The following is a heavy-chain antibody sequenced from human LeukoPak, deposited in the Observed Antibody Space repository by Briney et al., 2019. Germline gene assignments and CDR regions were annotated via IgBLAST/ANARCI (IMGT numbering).Heavy chain of an antibody. Sequence: SETLSLTCTVSGGSISSGDYYWSWIRQPPGKGLEWIGYIYYSGSTYYDPSLKSRVTISVDTSKNQFSLKLSSVTAADTAVYYCARTFEYSYGVWGQGTLVTVSS. CDR1: GGSISSGDYY. D-gene: IGHD5-18*01. V-gene: IGHV4-30-4*01. CDR2: IYYSGST. J-gene: IGHJ4*02. CDR3: ARTFEYSYGV.